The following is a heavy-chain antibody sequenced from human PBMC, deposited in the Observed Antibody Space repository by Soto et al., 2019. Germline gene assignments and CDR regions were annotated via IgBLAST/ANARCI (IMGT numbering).Heavy chain of an antibody. D-gene: IGHD6-13*01. J-gene: IGHJ6*02. CDR3: ARDGIAAGNSAGGMDV. CDR2: IYYSGST. CDR1: GGSISSGGYY. V-gene: IGHV4-31*03. Sequence: QVQLQESGPGLVKPSQTLSLTCTVSGGSISSGGYYWSWIRQHPGKGLEWFGYIYYSGSTYYNPSLKSRVTISVDTSKNQFSLKLSSVTAADTAVYYCARDGIAAGNSAGGMDVWGQGTTVTVSS.